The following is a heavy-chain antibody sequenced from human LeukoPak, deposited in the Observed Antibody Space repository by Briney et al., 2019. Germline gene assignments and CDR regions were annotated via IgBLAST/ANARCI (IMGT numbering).Heavy chain of an antibody. J-gene: IGHJ2*01. CDR3: ASAYCGGDCTPYWYSDL. CDR2: ISHSGTT. D-gene: IGHD2-21*02. Sequence: SETLSLTCNVSGGSITSGSYYWSWIRQSPGKGLEWIGYISHSGTTYYNPSLKSRVTISLDRSKNQFSLKLSSVTAADTAVYYCASAYCGGDCTPYWYSDLWGRGTLVTVSS. CDR1: GGSITSGSYY. V-gene: IGHV4-30-2*06.